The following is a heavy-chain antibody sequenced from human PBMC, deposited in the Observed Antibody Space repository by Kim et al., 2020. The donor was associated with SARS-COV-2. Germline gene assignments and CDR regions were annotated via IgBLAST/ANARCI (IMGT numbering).Heavy chain of an antibody. CDR3: ARGRSGSYEKYFQH. Sequence: PSLKSRVTISVDASKNQFSLKLSSVTAADTAVYYCARGRSGSYEKYFQHWGQGTLVTVSS. J-gene: IGHJ1*01. D-gene: IGHD1-26*01. V-gene: IGHV4-39*07.